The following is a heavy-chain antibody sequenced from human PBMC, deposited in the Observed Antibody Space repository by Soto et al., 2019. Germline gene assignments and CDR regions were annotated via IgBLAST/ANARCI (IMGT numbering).Heavy chain of an antibody. CDR3: AREVYGDYGLAFDI. D-gene: IGHD4-17*01. CDR2: IGTAGDT. Sequence: GGSLRLSCAASGFTFSSYDMHWVRQATGKGLEWVSAIGTAGDTYYPGSVKGRFTISRENAKNSLYLQMNSLRAGDTAVYYCAREVYGDYGLAFDIWGQGTMVTVSS. V-gene: IGHV3-13*01. CDR1: GFTFSSYD. J-gene: IGHJ3*02.